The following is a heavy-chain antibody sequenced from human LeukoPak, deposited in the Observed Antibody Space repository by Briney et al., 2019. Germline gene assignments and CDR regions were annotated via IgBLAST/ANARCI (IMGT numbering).Heavy chain of an antibody. Sequence: SETLSLTCTVSGGSISSSSYYWGWIRQPPGKGLEWIGSIYYSGSTYYNPSLKSRVTISVDTSKNQFSLKLSSVTAADTAVYYCAKGLLWNYGSLDWIEPWGQGTLVTVYS. CDR1: GGSISSSSYY. V-gene: IGHV4-39*07. CDR3: AKGLLWNYGSLDWIEP. CDR2: IYYSGST. D-gene: IGHD1-7*01. J-gene: IGHJ5*02.